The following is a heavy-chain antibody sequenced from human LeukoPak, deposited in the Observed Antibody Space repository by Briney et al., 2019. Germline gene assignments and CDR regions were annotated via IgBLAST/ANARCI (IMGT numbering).Heavy chain of an antibody. CDR1: GGSISTGDYY. Sequence: SQTLSLTCTVSGGSISTGDYYWSWIRQPPGKGPEWIGYIYYSGSTYYNPSLKSRVIISLDTSKNQFSLKLSSVTAADTAVYYCARAPVYSGTYFDYWGQGTLVTVSS. CDR2: IYYSGST. V-gene: IGHV4-30-4*01. J-gene: IGHJ4*02. D-gene: IGHD1-26*01. CDR3: ARAPVYSGTYFDY.